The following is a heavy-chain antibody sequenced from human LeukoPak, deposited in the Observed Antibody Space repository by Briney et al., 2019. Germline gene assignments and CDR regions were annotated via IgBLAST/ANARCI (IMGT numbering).Heavy chain of an antibody. CDR3: AKGRAGSGSYYNY. D-gene: IGHD3-10*01. J-gene: IGHJ4*02. CDR2: ISGSGGST. V-gene: IGHV3-23*01. Sequence: PGGSLRLSCAASGFTFSSYAMSWVRQAPGKGLEWVSAISGSGGSTYYADSVKGRLTISRDNSKNTLYLQMNSLRAEDTAVYYCAKGRAGSGSYYNYWGQGTLVTVSS. CDR1: GFTFSSYA.